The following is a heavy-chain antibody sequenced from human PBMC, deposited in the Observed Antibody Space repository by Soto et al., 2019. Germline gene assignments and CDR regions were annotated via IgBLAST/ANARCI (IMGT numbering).Heavy chain of an antibody. CDR1: GGSFSGYY. CDR3: ARGNRGLRDYSWGSYRQTGFDY. CDR2: INHSGST. V-gene: IGHV4-34*01. Sequence: QVQLQQWGAGLLKPSETLSLTCAVYGGSFSGYYWSWIRQPPGKGLEWIGEINHSGSTNYNPSLKSRVTISVDTSKCQSSLKLRSVTAADTAVYYCARGNRGLRDYSWGSYRQTGFDYWGQGTLVTVSS. J-gene: IGHJ4*02. D-gene: IGHD3-16*02.